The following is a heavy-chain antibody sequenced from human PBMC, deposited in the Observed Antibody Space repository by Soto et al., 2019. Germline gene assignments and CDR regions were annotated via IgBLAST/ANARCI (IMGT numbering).Heavy chain of an antibody. J-gene: IGHJ4*02. CDR3: ATSVYNWNDGFFDY. D-gene: IGHD1-1*01. CDR1: GFTFSSYG. Sequence: GSLRLSCAASGFTFSSYGMHWVRQAPGKGLEWVAVISYDGINKYYADSVKGRFTISRDNSKNTLYLQMNSLRAEDTAVYYCATSVYNWNDGFFDYWGQET. CDR2: ISYDGINK. V-gene: IGHV3-30*03.